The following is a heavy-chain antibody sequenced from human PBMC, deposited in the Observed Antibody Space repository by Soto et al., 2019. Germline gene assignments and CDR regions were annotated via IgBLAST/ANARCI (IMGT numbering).Heavy chain of an antibody. CDR3: ANFRVRVSGATVYGMDV. CDR2: ISYDGSNK. CDR1: GFTFSSYG. Sequence: GGSLRLSCAASGFTFSSYGVHRVRQAPGKGLEWVAVISYDGSNKYYGDSVKGRFTISRDNSKNTLYLQMNSLRAEDTAVYYSANFRVRVSGATVYGMDVWGQTLTVTVSS. D-gene: IGHD1-26*01. V-gene: IGHV3-30*18. J-gene: IGHJ6*02.